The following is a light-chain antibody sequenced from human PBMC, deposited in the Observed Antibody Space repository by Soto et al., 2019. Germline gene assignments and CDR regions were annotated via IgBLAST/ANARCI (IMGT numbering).Light chain of an antibody. V-gene: IGKV3-11*01. Sequence: IVFEQAPATPSLFSGGRGPLSFRASQSVSSYLAWYQQKPGQAPRLLIYDASNRATGIPARFSGSGSGTDFTLTISSLEPEDFAVYYCQQRSNWPPTFGQGTKV. CDR1: QSVSSY. CDR2: DAS. CDR3: QQRSNWPPT. J-gene: IGKJ1*01.